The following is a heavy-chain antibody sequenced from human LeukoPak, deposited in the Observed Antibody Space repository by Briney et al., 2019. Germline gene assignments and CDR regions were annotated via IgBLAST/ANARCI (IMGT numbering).Heavy chain of an antibody. CDR1: GFTSDDYA. CDR3: AKGGSYSYYYYGMDV. Sequence: GGSLRLSCAASGFTSDDYAMRWVRQAPGKGLEWVSGISWNSGSIGYADSVKGRFTISRDNAKNSLYLQMNSLRAEDTALYYCAKGGSYSYYYYGMDVWGQGITVTVSS. CDR2: ISWNSGSI. V-gene: IGHV3-9*02. D-gene: IGHD1-26*01. J-gene: IGHJ6*02.